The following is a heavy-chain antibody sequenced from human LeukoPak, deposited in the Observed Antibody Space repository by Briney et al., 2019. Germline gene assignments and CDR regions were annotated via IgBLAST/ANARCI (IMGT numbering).Heavy chain of an antibody. CDR1: GYSISSGYY. D-gene: IGHD1-26*01. CDR3: ATLLWELLDYEYYFDY. Sequence: SETLSLTCTVSGYSISSGYYWGWIRQPPGKGLEWIGSIYHSGSTYYNPSLKSRVTISVDTSKNQFSLKLSYVTAADTAVYYCATLLWELLDYEYYFDYWGQGTLVTVSS. CDR2: IYHSGST. J-gene: IGHJ4*02. V-gene: IGHV4-38-2*02.